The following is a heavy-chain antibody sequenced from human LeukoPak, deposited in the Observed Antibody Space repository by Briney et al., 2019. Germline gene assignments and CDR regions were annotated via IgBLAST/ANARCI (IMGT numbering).Heavy chain of an antibody. V-gene: IGHV3-23*01. Sequence: PGGSLRVSCAASGFTFSSYAMMWVRQAPGKGLEWVSTVTGSAGGTYYADSVKGRFTISRDNSKNTLYLIMNSLRAEDTAVYYCAKGAAAGLVDWFDPWGQGTLVAVSS. J-gene: IGHJ5*02. D-gene: IGHD6-13*01. CDR2: VTGSAGGT. CDR1: GFTFSSYA. CDR3: AKGAAAGLVDWFDP.